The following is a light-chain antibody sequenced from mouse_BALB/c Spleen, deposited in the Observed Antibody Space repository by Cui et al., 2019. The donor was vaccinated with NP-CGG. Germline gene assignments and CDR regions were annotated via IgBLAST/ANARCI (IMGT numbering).Light chain of an antibody. CDR2: GTN. CDR1: TGAVTTSNY. V-gene: IGLV1*01. CDR3: ALWYSNHWV. Sequence: QAVVTQEFSTTTSPGETVTLTCRSSTGAVTTSNYANWVQEKPDHLFTGLIGGTNNRVPGVPARFSGSLIGDKAALTITGAQTEDEAIYFCALWYSNHWVFGGGTKLTVL. J-gene: IGLJ1*01.